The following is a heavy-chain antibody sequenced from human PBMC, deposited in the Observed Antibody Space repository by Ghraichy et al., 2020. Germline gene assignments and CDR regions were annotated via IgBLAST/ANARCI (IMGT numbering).Heavy chain of an antibody. CDR2: ISAYNGNT. CDR3: ARVPTLRFLEWLIPFDY. Sequence: ASVKVSCKASGYTFTSYGISWVRQAPGQGLEWMGWISAYNGNTNYAQKLQGRVTMTTDTSTSTAYMELRSLRSDDTAVYYCARVPTLRFLEWLIPFDYWGQGTLVTVSS. J-gene: IGHJ4*02. CDR1: GYTFTSYG. V-gene: IGHV1-18*01. D-gene: IGHD3-3*01.